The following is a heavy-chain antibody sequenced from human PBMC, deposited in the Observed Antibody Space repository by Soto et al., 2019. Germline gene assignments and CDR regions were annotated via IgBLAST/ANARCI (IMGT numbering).Heavy chain of an antibody. J-gene: IGHJ3*02. Sequence: VQLQQWGAGLLKPSETLSLTCAVYGGSFSDYYWSWIRLIPGKGLEWIGEINYNGGANYNPSLKSQVTMSVYTPKNQFSVKMRFVTAADTALYYCARPANAHSASSGYHHDAFDIWGQGRKVTVSS. CDR1: GGSFSDYY. V-gene: IGHV4-34*01. CDR2: INYNGGA. CDR3: ARPANAHSASSGYHHDAFDI. D-gene: IGHD3-22*01.